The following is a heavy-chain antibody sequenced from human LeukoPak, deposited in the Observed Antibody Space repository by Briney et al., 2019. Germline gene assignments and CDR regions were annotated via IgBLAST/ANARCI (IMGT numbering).Heavy chain of an antibody. J-gene: IGHJ4*02. CDR2: ISNSGGTI. Sequence: GGSLRLSCAASGFPFSTYEMNWVRQAPGKGLEWVSYISNSGGTIYYADSVKGRFTISRDNAKNSLHLQMNSLRAEDTAVYYCARVGAYAAVNWWGQGIPVTVSS. V-gene: IGHV3-48*03. D-gene: IGHD1-1*01. CDR3: ARVGAYAAVNW. CDR1: GFPFSTYE.